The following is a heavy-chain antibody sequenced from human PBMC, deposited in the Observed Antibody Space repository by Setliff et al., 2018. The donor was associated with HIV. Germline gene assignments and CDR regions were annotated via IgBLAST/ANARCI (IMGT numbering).Heavy chain of an antibody. CDR3: ARGGGPDTNFDL. D-gene: IGHD5-18*01. CDR1: GGSISSYY. Sequence: SETLSLTCGVSGGSISSYYWSWIRQPPGKGLEWIGYIYYSGSTNYNPSLKSRVTISVDTSKNQFSLTLTSVTAADPAVYYCARGGGPDTNFDLWGQGTLVTVSS. V-gene: IGHV4-59*12. J-gene: IGHJ4*02. CDR2: IYYSGST.